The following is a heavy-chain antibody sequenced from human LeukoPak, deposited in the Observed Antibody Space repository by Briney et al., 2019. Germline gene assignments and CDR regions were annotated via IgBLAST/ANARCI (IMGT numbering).Heavy chain of an antibody. Sequence: SQTLSLTCAISGDSVSSNSAAWNWIRQSPSRGLEWLGRTYYRSKWYNDYAVSVKSRITINPDTSKNQFSLQLNSVTPEDTAVYYCARDSVTMVRGVRATYYYYGMDVWGQGTTVTVSS. CDR1: GDSVSSNSAA. D-gene: IGHD3-10*01. V-gene: IGHV6-1*01. CDR3: ARDSVTMVRGVRATYYYYGMDV. J-gene: IGHJ6*02. CDR2: TYYRSKWYN.